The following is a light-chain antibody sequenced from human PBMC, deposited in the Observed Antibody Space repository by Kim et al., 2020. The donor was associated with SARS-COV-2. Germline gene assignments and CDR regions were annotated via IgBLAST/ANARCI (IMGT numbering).Light chain of an antibody. J-gene: IGKJ1*01. CDR1: PGVSSIY. CDR3: QQYTSSSWT. CDR2: AAS. Sequence: SPGERATPSCRACPGVSSIYLAWYQQTPGQAPRLLIYAASSRATGIPDRFSGSGSGTDFTLTISRLEPEDFAVYYCQQYTSSSWTFGQGTKVDIK. V-gene: IGKV3-20*01.